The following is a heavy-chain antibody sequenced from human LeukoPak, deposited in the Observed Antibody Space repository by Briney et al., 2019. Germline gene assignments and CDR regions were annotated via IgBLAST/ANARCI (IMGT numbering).Heavy chain of an antibody. V-gene: IGHV3-30-3*01. CDR3: ARDRMTTVTTLSSNWFDP. CDR1: GFTFSSYA. Sequence: PGGSLRLSCAASGFTFSSYAMHWVRQAPGKGLEWVAVISYDGSNKYYADSVKGRFTISRDNSKNTLYLQMNSLRAEDTAVYYCARDRMTTVTTLSSNWFDPWGRGTLVTVSS. CDR2: ISYDGSNK. J-gene: IGHJ5*02. D-gene: IGHD4-17*01.